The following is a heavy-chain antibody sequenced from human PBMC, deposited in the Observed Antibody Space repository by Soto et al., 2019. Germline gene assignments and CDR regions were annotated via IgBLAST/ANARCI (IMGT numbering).Heavy chain of an antibody. J-gene: IGHJ4*02. D-gene: IGHD3-22*01. CDR1: GFTFSDYV. CDR2: ISHDERIK. CDR3: ARRLKGASSDPLDY. V-gene: IGHV3-30*03. Sequence: QVQLVESGGGVVQPGRSLRLSCAASGFTFSDYVMHWVRQVPGKGLEWVAIISHDERIKYNADSVKGRFTISRDNSNNMLYLQMDSLQTEDTALYYWARRLKGASSDPLDYWGQGTLVTVSS.